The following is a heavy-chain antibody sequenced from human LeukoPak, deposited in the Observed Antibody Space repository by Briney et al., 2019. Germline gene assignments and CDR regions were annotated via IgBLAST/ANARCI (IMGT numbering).Heavy chain of an antibody. Sequence: ASVKVSCKASGYTFTSYGISWVRQAPGQGLEWMGWISAYNGNTNYAQKLQGRVTMTTDTSTSTAYMELRSLRSDDTAVYYCARDYYDILTGYYPLFDYWGQGTLVTVSS. V-gene: IGHV1-18*01. D-gene: IGHD3-9*01. J-gene: IGHJ4*02. CDR3: ARDYYDILTGYYPLFDY. CDR2: ISAYNGNT. CDR1: GYTFTSYG.